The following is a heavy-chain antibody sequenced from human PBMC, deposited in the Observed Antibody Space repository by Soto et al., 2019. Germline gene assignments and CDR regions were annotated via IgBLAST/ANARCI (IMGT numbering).Heavy chain of an antibody. J-gene: IGHJ4*02. CDR2: IRSQIDGGTT. Sequence: GGSLRLSCAASGFTFSSYAMTWVRQAPGKALEWIGRIRSQIDGGTTDYAGPVKGRFTISRDDSKNTLYLQMKSLKLEDTAVYYCTTVAYGEYVSDYWGQGTLVTVPQ. D-gene: IGHD4-17*01. V-gene: IGHV3-15*01. CDR1: GFTFSSYA. CDR3: TTVAYGEYVSDY.